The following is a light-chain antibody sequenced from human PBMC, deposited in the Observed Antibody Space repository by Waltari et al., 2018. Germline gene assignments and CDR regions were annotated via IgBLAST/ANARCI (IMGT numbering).Light chain of an antibody. J-gene: IGKJ4*01. CDR3: QQRSSWPLT. V-gene: IGKV3-11*01. Sequence: EVVLTQPPAPLSWAQGERATPSCRASQTVSTYLAWYHQKPGQAPRLLIYDASNRATGIPARFSGSGSGTDFTLTISSLEPDDFGLYYCQQRSSWPLTFGGGSKVEIK. CDR2: DAS. CDR1: QTVSTY.